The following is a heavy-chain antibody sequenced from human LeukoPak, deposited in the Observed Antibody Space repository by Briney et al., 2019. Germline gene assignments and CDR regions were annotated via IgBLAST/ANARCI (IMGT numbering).Heavy chain of an antibody. J-gene: IGHJ6*03. CDR1: GDSISSYY. D-gene: IGHD2/OR15-2a*01. V-gene: IGHV4-59*01. Sequence: PSETLSLTCTVSGDSISSYYWSWIRQPPGKGLEWIGYIYHSGSTNYNPSLKSRVTISVDTSKKQFSLKLSSVTAADTAVYYCAMTTSYYYYYMDVWGKGTTVTVSS. CDR3: AMTTSYYYYYMDV. CDR2: IYHSGST.